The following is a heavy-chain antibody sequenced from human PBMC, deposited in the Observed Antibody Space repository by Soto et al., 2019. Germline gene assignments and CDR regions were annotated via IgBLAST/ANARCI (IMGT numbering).Heavy chain of an antibody. CDR3: EKDRKGPYDSSGYYI. D-gene: IGHD3-22*01. CDR1: GFAFSSYA. V-gene: IGHV3-23*01. Sequence: PRGSLRLSCAASGFAFSSYAMSWVRQAPGKGLEWVSAISGSGGSTYYADSVKGRFTISRDNSKNTLYLQMNSLRAEDTAVYCCEKDRKGPYDSSGYYIWGQGTMVTVSS. J-gene: IGHJ3*02. CDR2: ISGSGGST.